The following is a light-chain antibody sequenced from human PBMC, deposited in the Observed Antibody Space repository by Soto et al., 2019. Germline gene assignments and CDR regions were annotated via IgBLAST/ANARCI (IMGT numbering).Light chain of an antibody. J-gene: IGKJ3*01. CDR2: AAS. Sequence: DIQMTQSPSSLSASVGDRVTITCRASQTIIRYLNWYQQKPGRAPHLLIYAASTLQRGVPSRFSGSGSGTEFTLTISSLQPEDFATYYCQQSYSTLFTFGPGTKVEIK. CDR3: QQSYSTLFT. V-gene: IGKV1-39*01. CDR1: QTIIRY.